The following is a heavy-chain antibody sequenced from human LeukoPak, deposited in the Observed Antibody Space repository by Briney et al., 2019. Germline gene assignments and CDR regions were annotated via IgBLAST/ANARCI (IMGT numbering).Heavy chain of an antibody. CDR3: ARRARATAGGDYFDC. J-gene: IGHJ4*02. CDR2: IYYSRNT. D-gene: IGHD6-13*01. CDR1: GGSISSYY. V-gene: IGHV4-59*08. Sequence: SETLSLTCTVSGGSISSYYWAWIRQPPGKGLEWIGYIYYSRNTNYNPSLKSRVTISLDTSRNQFSLKLSSVTAADTAVYYCARRARATAGGDYFDCWGQGTLVTVSS.